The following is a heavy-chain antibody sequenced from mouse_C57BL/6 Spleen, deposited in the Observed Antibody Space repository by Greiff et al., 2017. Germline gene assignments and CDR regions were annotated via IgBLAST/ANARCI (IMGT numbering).Heavy chain of an antibody. V-gene: IGHV1-53*01. Sequence: QVQLQQSGTELVKPGASVKLSCKASGYTFTSYWMHWVKQRPGQGLEWIGNINPSNGGTNYNEKFKSKATLTVDKSSSTAYMQLSSLTSEDSAVYYCARSAVVAPYFDYWGQGTTLTVSS. J-gene: IGHJ2*01. CDR3: ARSAVVAPYFDY. CDR1: GYTFTSYW. CDR2: INPSNGGT. D-gene: IGHD1-1*01.